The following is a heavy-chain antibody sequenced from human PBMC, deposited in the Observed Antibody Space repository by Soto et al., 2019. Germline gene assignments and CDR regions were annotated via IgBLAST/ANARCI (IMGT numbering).Heavy chain of an antibody. J-gene: IGHJ6*02. CDR2: ISYDGSNK. Sequence: GGSLRLSCAASGFTSSSYGMHWVRQAPGKGLEWVAVISYDGSNKYYADSVKGRFTMSRDNSKNTLYLQMNSLRAEDSAIYYCAKDLQWELRTYYYGMDVWGQGTTVTVSS. D-gene: IGHD1-26*01. CDR1: GFTSSSYG. CDR3: AKDLQWELRTYYYGMDV. V-gene: IGHV3-30*18.